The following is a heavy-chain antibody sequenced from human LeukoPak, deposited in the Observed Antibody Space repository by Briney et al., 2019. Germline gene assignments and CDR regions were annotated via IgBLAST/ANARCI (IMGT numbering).Heavy chain of an antibody. CDR2: ISGDGSRT. V-gene: IGHV3-74*01. D-gene: IGHD5-12*01. CDR1: GFALSTYW. Sequence: PGGSLRLSCVASGFALSTYWMDWVRQAPGKGPVWISHISGDGSRTSYADSVKGRFTIFRDNAKNTLYLQMNSLRAEDTAVYYCGRNRGYDALGYWGQGTLVTVSS. CDR3: GRNRGYDALGY. J-gene: IGHJ4*02.